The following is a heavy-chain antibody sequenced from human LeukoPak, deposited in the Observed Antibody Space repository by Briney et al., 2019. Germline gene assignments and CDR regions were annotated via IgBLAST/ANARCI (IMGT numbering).Heavy chain of an antibody. CDR3: ARSPAGGRYYMDV. J-gene: IGHJ6*03. Sequence: GGSLRLSCAASGFTFSSYSMNWVRQAPGKGLEWVSYISSSSSTINYADSVKGRFTISRDNVKNSLYLQMNSLRAEDTAVYYCARSPAGGRYYMDVWGKGTTVTVSS. D-gene: IGHD3-16*01. CDR2: ISSSSSTI. V-gene: IGHV3-48*01. CDR1: GFTFSSYS.